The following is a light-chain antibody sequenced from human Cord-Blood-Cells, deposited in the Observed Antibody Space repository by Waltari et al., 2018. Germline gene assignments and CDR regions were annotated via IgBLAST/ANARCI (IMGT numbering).Light chain of an antibody. V-gene: IGLV2-14*01. J-gene: IGLJ2*01. CDR2: EVS. Sequence: QSALTQPASGSGSPAQAITISCTATRSVVGGYNYVYWYQQHPGKAPKLMIYEVSNRPSGVSNRFSGSKSGNTASLTISGLQAEDEADYYCSSYTSSSTLGVFGGGT. CDR3: SSYTSSSTLGV. CDR1: RSVVGGYNY.